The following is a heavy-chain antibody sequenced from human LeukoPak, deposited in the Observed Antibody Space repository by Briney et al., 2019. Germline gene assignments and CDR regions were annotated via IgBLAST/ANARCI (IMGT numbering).Heavy chain of an antibody. J-gene: IGHJ6*03. CDR2: IYYIGST. V-gene: IGHV4-39*01. CDR1: GGSISSSSYY. D-gene: IGHD3-16*02. CDR3: ARHIGGRYYYYYMDV. Sequence: SETLSLTCTVSGGSISSSSYYWGWLRQPPGKGLEWIGSIYYIGSTYYNPSVKSRVTISVDTSKNQFSLKLSSVTAADTAVYYCARHIGGRYYYYYMDVWGKGTTVTISS.